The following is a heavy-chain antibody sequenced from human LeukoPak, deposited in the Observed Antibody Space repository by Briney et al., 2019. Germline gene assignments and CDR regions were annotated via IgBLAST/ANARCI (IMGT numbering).Heavy chain of an antibody. D-gene: IGHD1-26*01. CDR1: GFALSSYA. CDR2: ISYDGSNK. CDR3: ARDPTYYLRYGYFDF. Sequence: GGSLRLSCAASGFALSSYAMHWVREAPGKGLEWVAVISYDGSNKYYADSVKGRFTISRDNSKNTLYLQMNSLRAEDTAVYYCARDPTYYLRYGYFDFWGQGILVTVSS. J-gene: IGHJ4*02. V-gene: IGHV3-30-3*01.